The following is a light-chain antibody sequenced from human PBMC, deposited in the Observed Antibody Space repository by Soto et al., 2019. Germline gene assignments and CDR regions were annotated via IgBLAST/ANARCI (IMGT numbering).Light chain of an antibody. V-gene: IGLV2-14*01. J-gene: IGLJ1*01. CDR3: ISFTTSSTYV. CDR2: DVS. Sequence: QSVLTQPASVSGSPGQSITISCTGTSSDVGGYNYVSWYQQHPGKAPKLMISDVSNRPSGVSNRFSGSKSGNTASLTISELQTEDEAVYYCISFTTSSTYVFGTGTKVT. CDR1: SSDVGGYNY.